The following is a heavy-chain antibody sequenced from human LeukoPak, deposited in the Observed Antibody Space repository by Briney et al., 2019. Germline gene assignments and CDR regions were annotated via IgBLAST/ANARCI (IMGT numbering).Heavy chain of an antibody. CDR1: GDSIRTYY. V-gene: IGHV4-59*12. J-gene: IGHJ4*02. CDR2: IYHSGST. D-gene: IGHD1-26*01. CDR3: ARGIGLVGATFYFDD. Sequence: SETLSLTCTVSGDSIRTYYWSCIRLPPGKGLEWIGYIYHSGSTNYNPSLKSRVTFSIDSSKNQFSLRLNSVTAADTALYFCARGIGLVGATFYFDDWGQGTLVTVSS.